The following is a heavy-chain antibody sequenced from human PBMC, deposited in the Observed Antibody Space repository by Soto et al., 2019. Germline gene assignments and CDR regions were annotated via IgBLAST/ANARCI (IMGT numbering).Heavy chain of an antibody. D-gene: IGHD6-19*01. V-gene: IGHV3-33*01. CDR2: IWYDGSNK. J-gene: IGHJ5*02. CDR3: ARDMSSGWYVGWFDP. Sequence: QVQLVESGGGVVQPGRSLRLSCAASGFTFSSYGMHWVRQAPGKGLEWVAVIWYDGSNKYYADSVKGRFTISRDNSKNTLYLQMNSLRAEATAVYYCARDMSSGWYVGWFDPWGQGTLVTVSS. CDR1: GFTFSSYG.